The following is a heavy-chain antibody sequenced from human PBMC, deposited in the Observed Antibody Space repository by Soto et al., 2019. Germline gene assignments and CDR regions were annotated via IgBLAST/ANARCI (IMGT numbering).Heavy chain of an antibody. CDR1: GFTFSSYG. CDR2: IWYDGSNK. J-gene: IGHJ6*02. CDR3: ARDCTNGVCFLGGMDV. Sequence: QVQLVESGGGVVQPGRSLRLSCAASGFTFSSYGKHWVRQAPGKGLEWVAVIWYDGSNKYYADSVKGRFTIFRDNSKNTLYLQMNSLRAEDTAVYYCARDCTNGVCFLGGMDVWGQGTTVTVSS. V-gene: IGHV3-33*01. D-gene: IGHD2-8*01.